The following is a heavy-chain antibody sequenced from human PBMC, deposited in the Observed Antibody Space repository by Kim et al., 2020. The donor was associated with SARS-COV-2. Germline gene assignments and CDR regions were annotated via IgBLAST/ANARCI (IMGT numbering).Heavy chain of an antibody. CDR2: IDPSDSYT. V-gene: IGHV5-10-1*01. D-gene: IGHD1-26*01. CDR1: GYSFTSYW. J-gene: IGHJ4*02. CDR3: AREGPYSGSYYGKGDY. Sequence: GESLKISCKGSGYSFTSYWISWVRQMPGKGLEWMGRIDPSDSYTNYSPSFQGHVTISADKSISTAYLQWSSLKASDTAMYYCAREGPYSGSYYGKGDYWGQGTLVTVSS.